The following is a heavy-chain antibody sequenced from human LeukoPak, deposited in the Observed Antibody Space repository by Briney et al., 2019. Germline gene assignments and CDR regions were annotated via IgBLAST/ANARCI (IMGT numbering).Heavy chain of an antibody. CDR1: GFTFSSHS. D-gene: IGHD2-21*02. CDR3: ARDPRGDYYYYYGMDV. V-gene: IGHV3-48*02. J-gene: IGHJ6*02. Sequence: PGGSLRLSCAASGFTFSSHSVNWVRQAPGKGLEWISYISSSSNSIHYADSVKGRFTISRDNAKKSLYLQMNSLRDEDTAVYYCARDPRGDYYYYYGMDVWGQGTTVTVSS. CDR2: ISSSSNSI.